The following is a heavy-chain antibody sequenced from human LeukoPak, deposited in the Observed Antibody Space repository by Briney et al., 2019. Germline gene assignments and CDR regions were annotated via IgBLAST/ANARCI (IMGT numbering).Heavy chain of an antibody. CDR2: IYNSGTK. Sequence: PGGSLRLSCAASGFSVSSNYMSWVRQAPGKGLEWVAVIYNSGTKKFADSVKGRVTIARDSSENTLYLQMNSLRVEDTAVYYCARGWEWWDYWGQGTLVTVSS. CDR1: GFSVSSNY. V-gene: IGHV3-53*01. CDR3: ARGWEWWDY. J-gene: IGHJ4*02. D-gene: IGHD2-15*01.